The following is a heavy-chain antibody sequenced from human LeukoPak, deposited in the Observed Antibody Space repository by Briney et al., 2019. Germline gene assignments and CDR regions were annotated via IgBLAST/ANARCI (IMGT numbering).Heavy chain of an antibody. CDR3: AKESRLRFFDY. J-gene: IGHJ4*02. CDR2: ISSSSSTI. Sequence: GGSLRLSCAASGFTFSSYSMNWVRQAPGKGLEWVSYISSSSSTIYYADSVKGRFTISRDNAKNSLYLQMNSLRAEDTAVYYCAKESRLRFFDYWGQGTLVTVSS. V-gene: IGHV3-48*01. D-gene: IGHD3-3*01. CDR1: GFTFSSYS.